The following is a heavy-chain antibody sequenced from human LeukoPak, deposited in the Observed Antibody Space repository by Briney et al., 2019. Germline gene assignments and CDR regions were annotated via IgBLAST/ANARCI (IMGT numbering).Heavy chain of an antibody. CDR1: GGSFSGYY. CDR2: INHSGST. CDR3: ARDRGTYYNWFDP. D-gene: IGHD1-26*01. J-gene: IGHJ5*02. V-gene: IGHV4-34*01. Sequence: SETLSLTCAVYGGSFSGYYWSWIRQPPGKGLEWIGEINHSGSTNYNPSLKSRVTISVDTSKNQFSLKLSSVTAADTAVYYCARDRGTYYNWFDPWGQGTLVTVSS.